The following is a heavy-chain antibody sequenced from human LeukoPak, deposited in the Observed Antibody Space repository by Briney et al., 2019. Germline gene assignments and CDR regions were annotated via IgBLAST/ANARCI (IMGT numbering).Heavy chain of an antibody. V-gene: IGHV4-4*07. CDR3: ARGQLRSPTVTGNWFDP. J-gene: IGHJ5*02. CDR2: IYTSGST. CDR1: GGSISSYY. D-gene: IGHD2-2*01. Sequence: PSETLSLTCTDSGGSISSYYWSWIRQPAGKGLEWIGRIYTSGSTNYNPSLKSRVTMSVDTSKNQNSLKLSSVTAADTAVYYCARGQLRSPTVTGNWFDPWGQGTLVTVSS.